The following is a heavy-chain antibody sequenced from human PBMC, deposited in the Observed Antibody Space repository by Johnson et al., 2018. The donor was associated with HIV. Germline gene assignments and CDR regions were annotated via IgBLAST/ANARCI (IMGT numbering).Heavy chain of an antibody. CDR2: ISGSGGST. CDR1: GFTFSSYW. Sequence: EKLVESGGGVVQPGRSLRLSCAASGFTFSSYWMSWVRQALGKGLEWVSGISGSGGSTYYADSVKGRFTISRDNSKNTLYLQMNSRRAEDTAVYYCAKFRQTMIGTWVVAFEIWGQGTMVTVSS. CDR3: AKFRQTMIGTWVVAFEI. J-gene: IGHJ3*02. D-gene: IGHD3-22*01. V-gene: IGHV3-23*04.